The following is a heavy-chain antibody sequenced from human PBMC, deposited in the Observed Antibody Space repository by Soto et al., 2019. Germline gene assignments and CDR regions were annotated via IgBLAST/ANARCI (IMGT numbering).Heavy chain of an antibody. V-gene: IGHV3-73*01. D-gene: IGHD6-13*01. CDR1: GFTFSGSA. J-gene: IGHJ6*03. Sequence: GGSLRLSCAASGFTFSGSAMHWVRQASGKGLEWVGRIRSKANSYATAYAASVKGRFTISRDDSKNTAYLQMNSLKTEDTAVYYCTRGVAAAGGYYYYYMDVWGKGTTVTVSS. CDR2: IRSKANSYAT. CDR3: TRGVAAAGGYYYYYMDV.